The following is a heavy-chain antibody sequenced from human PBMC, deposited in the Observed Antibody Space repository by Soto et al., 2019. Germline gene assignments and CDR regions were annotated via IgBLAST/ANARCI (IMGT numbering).Heavy chain of an antibody. CDR2: ISGSGGST. D-gene: IGHD6-19*01. V-gene: IGHV3-23*01. CDR3: ASRSSVWYCDY. Sequence: EVQLLESGGGLVQPGGSLRLSCAASGFTFSNYAISWVRQAPGKGLEWVSIISGSGGSTYYADSVKGRFIISRDTSKNTLYLQMNSLRAEDTAVYYCASRSSVWYCDYWGQGTLVTVSS. CDR1: GFTFSNYA. J-gene: IGHJ4*02.